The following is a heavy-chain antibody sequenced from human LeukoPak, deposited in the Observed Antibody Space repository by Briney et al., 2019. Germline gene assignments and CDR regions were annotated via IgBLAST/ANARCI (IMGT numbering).Heavy chain of an antibody. CDR2: INPSGGST. J-gene: IGHJ3*02. V-gene: IGHV1-46*01. CDR1: GYSFTSYY. Sequence: ASVKVSCKASGYSFTSYYMHWVRQAPGQGLEWMGVINPSGGSTTYAQKFQGRVTMTGDTSTSTVYMELSSLRSEDTAVYYCARESVRGYCSGGSCYSGAFDIWGQGTMVTVSS. CDR3: ARESVRGYCSGGSCYSGAFDI. D-gene: IGHD2-15*01.